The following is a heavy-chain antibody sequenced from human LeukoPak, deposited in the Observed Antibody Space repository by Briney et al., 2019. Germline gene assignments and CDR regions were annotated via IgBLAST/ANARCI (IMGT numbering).Heavy chain of an antibody. CDR3: ARVTRGSSSALDYFEY. CDR2: IIPIFGTA. Sequence: SVKVSCKASGGTFSSYAISWVRQAPGLGLEWMGGIIPIFGTANYAQKFQGRVTITTDESTSTAYMELSSLRSEDTAVYYCARVTRGSSSALDYFEYWGQGTLVTVSS. V-gene: IGHV1-69*05. CDR1: GGTFSSYA. D-gene: IGHD6-6*01. J-gene: IGHJ4*02.